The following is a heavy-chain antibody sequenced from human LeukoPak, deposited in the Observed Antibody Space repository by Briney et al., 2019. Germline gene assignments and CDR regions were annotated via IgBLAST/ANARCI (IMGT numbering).Heavy chain of an antibody. CDR1: GGSISSYY. Sequence: SETLSLTCTVSGGSISSYYWSWIRQPPGKGLEWIGYIYYSGSTNYNPSLKSRVTISVDTSKNQFPLKLSSVTAADTAVYYCARVRGGRSWYYYGMDVWGRGTTVTVSS. D-gene: IGHD3-16*01. CDR3: ARVRGGRSWYYYGMDV. J-gene: IGHJ6*02. V-gene: IGHV4-59*01. CDR2: IYYSGST.